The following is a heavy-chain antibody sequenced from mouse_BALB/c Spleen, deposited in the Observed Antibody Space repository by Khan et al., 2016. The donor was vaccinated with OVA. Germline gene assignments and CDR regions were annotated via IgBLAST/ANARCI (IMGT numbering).Heavy chain of an antibody. V-gene: IGHV9-3-1*01. CDR3: ARPPYFSDVMVY. Sequence: QIQLVQSGPELKKPGETVKISCKASGYTSTNYGMNWVKQAPGKSLKWMGLINTYTGEPTYADDFKGRFALSLETSASTAYLQINNLKNEDTATYFYARPPYFSDVMVYWGQGTSVTVSS. J-gene: IGHJ4*01. CDR2: INTYTGEP. CDR1: GYTSTNYG. D-gene: IGHD2-10*01.